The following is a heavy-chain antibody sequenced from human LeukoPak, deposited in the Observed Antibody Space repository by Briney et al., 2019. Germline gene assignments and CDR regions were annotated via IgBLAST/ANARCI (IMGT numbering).Heavy chain of an antibody. CDR1: GFTFDDYA. V-gene: IGHV3-43D*04. CDR3: AKDTKGGGHSSSWYYFDY. Sequence: HSGGSLRLSCAASGFTFDDYAMHWVRQAPGKGLEWVSLISWDGGSTYYADSVKGRFTISRDNSKNSLYLQVNSLRAEDTALYYCAKDTKGGGHSSSWYYFDYWGQGTLVTVSS. D-gene: IGHD6-13*01. J-gene: IGHJ4*02. CDR2: ISWDGGST.